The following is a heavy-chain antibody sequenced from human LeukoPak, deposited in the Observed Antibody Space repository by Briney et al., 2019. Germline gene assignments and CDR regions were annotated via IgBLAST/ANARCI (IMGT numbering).Heavy chain of an antibody. CDR1: GYTFTSYG. J-gene: IGHJ6*02. D-gene: IGHD3-10*01. Sequence: ASVKVSCKASGYTFTSYGISWVRPAPGQGLEWMGWISAYNGNTNYAQKLQGRVTMTTDTSTSTAYMELRSLRSDDTAVYYCAWWGYGSGSYYNLDVWGQGTTVTVSS. V-gene: IGHV1-18*01. CDR2: ISAYNGNT. CDR3: AWWGYGSGSYYNLDV.